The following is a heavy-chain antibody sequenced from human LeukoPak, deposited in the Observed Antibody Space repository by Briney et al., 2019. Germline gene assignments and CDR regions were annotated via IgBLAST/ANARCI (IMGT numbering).Heavy chain of an antibody. D-gene: IGHD6-19*01. J-gene: IGHJ4*02. Sequence: PGGSLRLSCAASGFTVSSNYMSWVRQAPGKGLEWVSVIYSGGSTYYADSVKGRFTISRDNSKNTLYLQMNSLRAEDTAVYCCARGMYSSGWYSDYWGQGTLVTVSS. V-gene: IGHV3-66*01. CDR3: ARGMYSSGWYSDY. CDR1: GFTVSSNY. CDR2: IYSGGST.